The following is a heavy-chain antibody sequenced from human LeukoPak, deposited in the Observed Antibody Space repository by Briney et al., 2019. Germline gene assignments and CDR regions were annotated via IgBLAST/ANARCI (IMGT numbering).Heavy chain of an antibody. CDR2: ISYDASNK. Sequence: PGGSLRLSCAASGFTFSSYGMHWVRQAPGKGLEWVAVISYDASNKHYADSVKGRFTISRDNSKNTLYLQMNSLRAEDTAVYYCAKLSGYQSTRGYYFDYWGQGTLVTVSS. CDR3: AKLSGYQSTRGYYFDY. V-gene: IGHV3-30*18. CDR1: GFTFSSYG. J-gene: IGHJ4*02. D-gene: IGHD3-22*01.